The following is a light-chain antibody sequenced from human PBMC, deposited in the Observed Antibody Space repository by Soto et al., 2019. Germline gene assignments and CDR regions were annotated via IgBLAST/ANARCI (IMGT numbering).Light chain of an antibody. CDR3: QQYNNWLWT. V-gene: IGKV3-15*01. Sequence: EIVMTQSPATLSVSPGERATLSCRASHSVGSDLAWYQQKPGHTPRLLIYGPSTRATSIPARFSGSGSGTEFTLPISSMQSEDFAVYYCQQYNNWLWTFGQGTKVEIK. CDR1: HSVGSD. CDR2: GPS. J-gene: IGKJ1*01.